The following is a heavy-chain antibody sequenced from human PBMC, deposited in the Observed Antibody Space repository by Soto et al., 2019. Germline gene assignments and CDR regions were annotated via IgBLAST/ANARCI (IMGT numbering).Heavy chain of an antibody. CDR1: GFTFSSYA. J-gene: IGHJ4*02. CDR2: ISGSGGST. Sequence: PGGSLRLSCAASGFTFSSYAMSWVRQAPGKGLEWVSTISGSGGSTYYADSVKGRFSISRDNSKNTVYLQMNSLRAEDTAVYYCGKEDRIYCDFWGQGTLVTVSS. V-gene: IGHV3-23*01. CDR3: GKEDRIYCDF.